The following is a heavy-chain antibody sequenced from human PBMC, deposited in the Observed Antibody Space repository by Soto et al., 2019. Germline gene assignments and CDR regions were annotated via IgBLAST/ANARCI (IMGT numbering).Heavy chain of an antibody. V-gene: IGHV3-48*01. D-gene: IGHD3-22*01. CDR2: ISSSSSTI. CDR1: GFTFSSYS. Sequence: EVQLVESGGGLVQPGGSLRLSCAASGFTFSSYSMNWVRQAPGKGLEWVSYISSSSSTIYYADSVKGRFTISRDNAKNSLYLQMNSLRAEDTAVYYCAREPYYYDSSGNSNDAFDIWGQGTMVTVSS. J-gene: IGHJ3*02. CDR3: AREPYYYDSSGNSNDAFDI.